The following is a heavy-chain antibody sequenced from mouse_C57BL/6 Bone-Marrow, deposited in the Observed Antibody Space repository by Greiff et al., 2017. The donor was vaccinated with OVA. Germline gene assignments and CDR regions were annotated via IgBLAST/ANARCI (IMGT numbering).Heavy chain of an antibody. J-gene: IGHJ1*03. Sequence: QVQLQQPGAELVKPGASVKMSCKASGYTFTSYWITWVKQRPGQGLEWIGDIYPGSGSTNYNEKFKSKATLTVDTSSSTAYMQISSLTSEDSAVYYCARSTFSCFDFWGTGTTVTVSS. V-gene: IGHV1-55*01. CDR2: IYPGSGST. CDR3: ARSTFSCFDF. D-gene: IGHD2-1*01. CDR1: GYTFTSYW.